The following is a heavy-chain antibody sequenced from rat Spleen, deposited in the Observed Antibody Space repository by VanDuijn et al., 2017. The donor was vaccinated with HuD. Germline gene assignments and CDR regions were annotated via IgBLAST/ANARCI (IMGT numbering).Heavy chain of an antibody. Sequence: EVQLVESGGGLVQPGRSMKLSCAVSGFTVSDYYMAWVRQAPKKGLEGVASISYEGSGTYYGDSVKGRFTSSRDNAESTLYLQMDSLRSEDTATYYCARHGYGGYSGSFAYWGQGVMVTVSS. V-gene: IGHV5-22*01. CDR3: ARHGYGGYSGSFAY. CDR2: ISYEGSGT. J-gene: IGHJ2*01. CDR1: GFTVSDYY. D-gene: IGHD1-11*01.